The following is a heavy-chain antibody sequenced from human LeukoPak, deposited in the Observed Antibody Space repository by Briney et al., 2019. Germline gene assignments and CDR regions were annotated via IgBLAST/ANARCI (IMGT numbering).Heavy chain of an antibody. Sequence: ASVEVSCKASGYTFTGYYMQWVRQAPGQGHEWIGRINPNSGGTNYAQKFQGRVTMTRDTSISTAYMGLSRLRSDDTAVYYCARVDTAMVKPFDYWGQGTLVTVSS. D-gene: IGHD5-18*01. CDR2: INPNSGGT. CDR1: GYTFTGYY. V-gene: IGHV1-2*06. J-gene: IGHJ4*02. CDR3: ARVDTAMVKPFDY.